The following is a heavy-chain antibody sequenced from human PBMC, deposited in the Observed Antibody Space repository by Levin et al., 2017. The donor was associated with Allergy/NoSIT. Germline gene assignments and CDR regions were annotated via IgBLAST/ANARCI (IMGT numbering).Heavy chain of an antibody. Sequence: ASVKVSCKASGYTFTGYYMHWVRQAPGQGLEWMGRINPNSGGTNYAQKFQGRVTMTRDTSISTAYMELSRLRSDDTAVYYCASLRDYIWGSRYDAFDIWGQGTMVTVSS. J-gene: IGHJ3*02. V-gene: IGHV1-2*06. CDR2: INPNSGGT. CDR3: ASLRDYIWGSRYDAFDI. CDR1: GYTFTGYY. D-gene: IGHD3-16*01.